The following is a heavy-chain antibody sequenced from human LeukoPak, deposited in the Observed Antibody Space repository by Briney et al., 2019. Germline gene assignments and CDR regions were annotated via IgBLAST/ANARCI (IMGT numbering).Heavy chain of an antibody. D-gene: IGHD3-3*01. CDR3: ARERYDFWSFDY. V-gene: IGHV4-4*09. CDR1: GGSFSSYY. J-gene: IGHJ4*02. CDR2: IYTTGTT. Sequence: SETLSLTCTVSGGSFSSYYWSWIRQPPGKGLEWIGYIYTTGTTSYNPSLKSRVTTSLDTSKNQFSLQLSSVTAADTAVYYCARERYDFWSFDYWGQGTLVTFSS.